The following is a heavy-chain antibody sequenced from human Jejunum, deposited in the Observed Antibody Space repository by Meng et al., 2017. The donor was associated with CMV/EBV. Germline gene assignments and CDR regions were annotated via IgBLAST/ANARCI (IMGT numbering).Heavy chain of an antibody. CDR2: IYTSGST. J-gene: IGHJ5*02. Sequence: QVLLQESGPGLVKFSETLSLTCFVSAGPISGYYWSWIRQPAGKGLEWIGRIYTSGSTHYNPSLKSRLTMSVDLAKNQISLKLSSVTAADTAVYYCARESGSYYWFDPWGQGTLVTVSS. CDR1: AGPISGYY. D-gene: IGHD1-26*01. CDR3: ARESGSYYWFDP. V-gene: IGHV4-4*07.